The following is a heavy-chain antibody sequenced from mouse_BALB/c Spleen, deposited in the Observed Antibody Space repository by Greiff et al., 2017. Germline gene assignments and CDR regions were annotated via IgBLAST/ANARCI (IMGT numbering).Heavy chain of an antibody. CDR3: ARSRAGFDY. J-gene: IGHJ2*01. D-gene: IGHD3-1*01. CDR2: IWAGGSP. CDR1: GFSLTSYG. Sequence: QVQLKQSGPGLVAPSQSLSITCTVSGFSLTSYGVHWVRQPPGKGLEWLGVIWAGGSPNYNSALMSRLSISKDNSKSQVFFKMNSLQTDDTAMYYCARSRAGFDYWGQGTTLTVSA. V-gene: IGHV2-9*02.